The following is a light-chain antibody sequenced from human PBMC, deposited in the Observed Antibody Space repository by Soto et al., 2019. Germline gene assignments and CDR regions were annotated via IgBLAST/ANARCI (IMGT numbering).Light chain of an antibody. CDR2: EVE. V-gene: IGLV2-14*01. CDR1: SSDVGDYNY. J-gene: IGLJ2*01. CDR3: SSYTSTDTLVI. Sequence: QSVLTQPASVSASPGQSITISCTGTSSDVGDYNYVSWYQQHPGEAPKLIIYEVENRPSGISDRFSGSKSGNTASLTISGLQTEDEEDYFCSSYTSTDTLVIFGGGTKVTVL.